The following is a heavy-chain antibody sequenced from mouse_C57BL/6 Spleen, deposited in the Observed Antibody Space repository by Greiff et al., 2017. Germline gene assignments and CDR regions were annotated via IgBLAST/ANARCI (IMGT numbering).Heavy chain of an antibody. V-gene: IGHV1-64*01. CDR1: GYTFTSYW. J-gene: IGHJ3*01. D-gene: IGHD2-4*01. CDR3: ARTPIYYEFAY. Sequence: QVQLQQPGAELVKPGASVKLSCKASGYTFTSYWMHWVKQRPGQGLEWIGMIHPNSGSTNYNEKFKSKATLTVDKSSSTAYMQLSSLTSEDSAVYYCARTPIYYEFAYWGQGTLVTVSA. CDR2: IHPNSGST.